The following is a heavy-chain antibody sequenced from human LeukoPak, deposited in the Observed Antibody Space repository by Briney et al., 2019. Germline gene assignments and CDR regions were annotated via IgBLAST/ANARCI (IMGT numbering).Heavy chain of an antibody. J-gene: IGHJ6*02. CDR2: IYYSGST. Sequence: SETLSLTCTVSGGSISSYYWSWIRQPPGKGLGWIGYIYYSGSTNYNPSLKSRVTISVDTSKNQFSLKLSSVTAADTAVYYCARGDCSGGSCYPYYYYGMDVWGQGTTVTVSS. D-gene: IGHD2-15*01. CDR1: GGSISSYY. CDR3: ARGDCSGGSCYPYYYYGMDV. V-gene: IGHV4-59*01.